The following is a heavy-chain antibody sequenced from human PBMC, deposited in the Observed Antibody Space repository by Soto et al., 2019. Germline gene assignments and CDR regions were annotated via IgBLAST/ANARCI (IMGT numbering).Heavy chain of an antibody. J-gene: IGHJ5*02. Sequence: SETLSLTCTVSGGSISSYYWSWIRQPPGKGLEWIGYIYYSGSTNYNPSLKSRVTISVDTSKNQFSLKLSSVTAADTAVYYCARVTEWLRSYNWFDPWGQGTLVTVST. V-gene: IGHV4-59*01. D-gene: IGHD5-12*01. CDR3: ARVTEWLRSYNWFDP. CDR1: GGSISSYY. CDR2: IYYSGST.